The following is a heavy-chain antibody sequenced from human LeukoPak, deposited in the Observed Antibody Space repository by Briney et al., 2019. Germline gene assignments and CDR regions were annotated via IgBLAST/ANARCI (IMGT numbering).Heavy chain of an antibody. V-gene: IGHV4-59*01. D-gene: IGHD3-3*01. CDR2: IYYSGST. CDR3: ARVYGNDFWSGYYTPYFDY. Sequence: SETLSLTCTVSGGSISSYYWSWIRQPPGKGLEWIGYIYYSGSTNYNPSLKSRVTISVDTSKNRFSLKLSSVTAADTAVYYCARVYGNDFWSGYYTPYFDYWGQGTLVTVSS. CDR1: GGSISSYY. J-gene: IGHJ4*02.